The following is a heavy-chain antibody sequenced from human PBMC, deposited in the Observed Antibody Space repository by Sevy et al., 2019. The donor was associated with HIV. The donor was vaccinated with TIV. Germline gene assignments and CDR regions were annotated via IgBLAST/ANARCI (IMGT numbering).Heavy chain of an antibody. Sequence: GGSLRLSCAASGFTFSSYDMHWVRQATGKGLEWVSAIGTAGDTYYPGSVKGRFTISRENAKNSLYLQMNSLRAGDTAVYYCARGAAARLSYYHYYGMDVWGQGTTVTVSS. CDR3: ARGAAARLSYYHYYGMDV. CDR1: GFTFSSYD. V-gene: IGHV3-13*01. D-gene: IGHD6-6*01. CDR2: IGTAGDT. J-gene: IGHJ6*02.